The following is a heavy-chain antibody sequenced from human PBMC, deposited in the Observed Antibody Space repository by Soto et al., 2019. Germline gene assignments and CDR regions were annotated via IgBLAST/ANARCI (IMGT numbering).Heavy chain of an antibody. D-gene: IGHD5-12*01. CDR3: AKPRGYSGYEDVPLYYYYGMDV. J-gene: IGHJ6*02. Sequence: GGSLRLSCAASGFTFSSYAMSWVRQAPGKGLEWVSAISGSGGSTYYADSVKGRFTISRGNSKNTLYLQMNSLRAEDTAVYYCAKPRGYSGYEDVPLYYYYGMDVWGQGTTVTVSS. CDR2: ISGSGGST. V-gene: IGHV3-23*01. CDR1: GFTFSSYA.